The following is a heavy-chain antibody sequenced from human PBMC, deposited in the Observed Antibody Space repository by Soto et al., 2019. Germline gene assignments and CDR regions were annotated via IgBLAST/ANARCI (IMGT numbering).Heavy chain of an antibody. CDR2: LPADGRNT. J-gene: IGHJ4*02. Sequence: GXSLRLSCEASGXPLRDYIVHWVRQAPGRGLEWLASLPADGRNTYYGDYVRGRLNISSDTSKNTVYLEMESLRFADTSVYYCARGSKGALDYWGLGTLVTVSS. CDR3: ARGSKGALDY. CDR1: GXPLRDYI. V-gene: IGHV3-30*04. D-gene: IGHD1-26*01.